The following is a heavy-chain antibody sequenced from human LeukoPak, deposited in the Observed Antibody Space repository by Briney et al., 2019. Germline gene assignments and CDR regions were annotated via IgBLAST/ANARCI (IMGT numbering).Heavy chain of an antibody. J-gene: IGHJ4*02. CDR1: GFTFSSYA. CDR3: AKGDSGYDSYYFDY. Sequence: PGGSLRLSCAASGFTFSSYAMSWVRQAPGRGLEWVSAISGSGGSTYYADSVKGRFTISRDNSKNTLYLQMNSLRAEDTAVYYCAKGDSGYDSYYFDYWGQGTLVTVSS. CDR2: ISGSGGST. V-gene: IGHV3-23*01. D-gene: IGHD5-12*01.